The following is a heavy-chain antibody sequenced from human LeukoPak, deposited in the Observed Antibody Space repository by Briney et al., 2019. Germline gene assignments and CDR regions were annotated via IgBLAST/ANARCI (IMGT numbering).Heavy chain of an antibody. V-gene: IGHV3-23*01. Sequence: GGAPRLSCAASGFTLSSSAMSWGRQAPGKGVEWVSSISDTGNTYHADSVKGRFTISRDNAKNSLYLQMNSLRAEDTALYYCARDSGYEKSLFYYYMDVWGKGTTVTVSS. CDR1: GFTLSSSA. CDR3: ARDSGYEKSLFYYYMDV. CDR2: ISDTGNT. D-gene: IGHD5-12*01. J-gene: IGHJ6*03.